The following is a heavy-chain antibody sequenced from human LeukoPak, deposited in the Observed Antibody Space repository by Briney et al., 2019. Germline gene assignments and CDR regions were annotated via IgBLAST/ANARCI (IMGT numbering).Heavy chain of an antibody. J-gene: IGHJ4*02. CDR1: GFTFSSYG. CDR2: IRYDGSNK. V-gene: IGHV3-30*02. Sequence: GGSLRLPCAASGFTFSSYGMHWVRQAPGKGLEWVAFIRYDGSNKYYADSVKGRFTISRDNSKNTLYLQMNSLRAEDTAVYYCARQSWGDIVVVPAANIATNFDYWGQGTLVTVSS. D-gene: IGHD2-2*01. CDR3: ARQSWGDIVVVPAANIATNFDY.